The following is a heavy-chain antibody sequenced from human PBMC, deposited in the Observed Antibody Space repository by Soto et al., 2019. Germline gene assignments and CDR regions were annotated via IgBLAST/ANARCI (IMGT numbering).Heavy chain of an antibody. V-gene: IGHV2-5*02. Sequence: QITLKESGPTLVKPTQTLTLTYTFSGFSLSTSGVGVGWIRRPPGKALEWLALIYWDDDKRYSPSLKSRLTITKDTSKNQVVLTMTNMDPVDTATYYCAHRRLNYYFDYWGQGTLVTVPS. CDR2: IYWDDDK. CDR1: GFSLSTSGVG. J-gene: IGHJ4*02. CDR3: AHRRLNYYFDY.